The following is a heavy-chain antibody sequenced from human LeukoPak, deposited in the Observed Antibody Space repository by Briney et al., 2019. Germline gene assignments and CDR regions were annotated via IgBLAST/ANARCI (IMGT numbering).Heavy chain of an antibody. CDR1: GFTVSSNY. Sequence: GGSLRLSCAASGFTVSSNYMSWVRQAPGKGLEWVSVIYSGGSTYYADSVKGRFTISRDNSKNTLYLQMNSLRAEDTAVYYCAKCYGGNSLGAFEIWGQGTMVTVSS. V-gene: IGHV3-53*01. D-gene: IGHD4-23*01. CDR2: IYSGGST. J-gene: IGHJ3*02. CDR3: AKCYGGNSLGAFEI.